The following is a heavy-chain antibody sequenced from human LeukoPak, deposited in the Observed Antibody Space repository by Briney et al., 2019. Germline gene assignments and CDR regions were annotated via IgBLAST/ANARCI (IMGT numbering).Heavy chain of an antibody. Sequence: SETLSLTCTVSGGSISSYYWSWIRQPPGKGLEWIGYIYYSGSTNYNPSLKSRVTISVDTSKNQFSLKLSSVTAAGTAVYYCARLAGHFDYWGQGTLVTVSS. V-gene: IGHV4-59*08. CDR1: GGSISSYY. CDR2: IYYSGST. J-gene: IGHJ4*02. CDR3: ARLAGHFDY. D-gene: IGHD2-21*01.